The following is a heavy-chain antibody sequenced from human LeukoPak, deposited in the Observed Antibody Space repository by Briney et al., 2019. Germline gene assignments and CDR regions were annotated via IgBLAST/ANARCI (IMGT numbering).Heavy chain of an antibody. J-gene: IGHJ4*02. CDR2: INHSGST. CDR1: GGSFSGYY. V-gene: IGHV4-34*01. D-gene: IGHD6-13*01. Sequence: SETLSLTCAVYGGSFSGYYWSWIRQPPGKGLEWIGEINHSGSTNYNPSLKSRVTISVDTSKNQFSLKLSSVTAADTAVYYCARPGYSSSWYVHWGQGTLVTVSS. CDR3: ARPGYSSSWYVH.